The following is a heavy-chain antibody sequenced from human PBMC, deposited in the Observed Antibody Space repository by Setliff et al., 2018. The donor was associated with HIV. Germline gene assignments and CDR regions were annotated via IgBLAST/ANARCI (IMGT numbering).Heavy chain of an antibody. CDR3: ARFSYGFFYYFDH. CDR1: GFTFSDYY. V-gene: IGHV3-11*01. Sequence: PGGSLRLSCAASGFTFSDYYMSWIRQAPGKGLEWLSYISSSGTAIHYADSVKGRFTISRDNARNSLYLQMNSLRAEDTAVYYCARFSYGFFYYFDHWGQGSLVTVSS. J-gene: IGHJ4*02. D-gene: IGHD5-18*01. CDR2: ISSSGTAI.